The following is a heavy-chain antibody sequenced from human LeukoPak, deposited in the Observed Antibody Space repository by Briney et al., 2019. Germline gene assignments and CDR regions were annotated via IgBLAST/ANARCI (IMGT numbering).Heavy chain of an antibody. J-gene: IGHJ4*02. D-gene: IGHD3-3*01. V-gene: IGHV3-7*01. CDR3: ARTYYDFWSGYHYYFDY. CDR1: GFTFSSYA. Sequence: GGSLRLSCAASGFTFSSYAMSWVRQAPGKGLEWVANIKQDGSEKYYVDSVKGRFTISRDNAKNSLYLQMNSLRAEDTAVYYCARTYYDFWSGYHYYFDYWGQGTLVTVSS. CDR2: IKQDGSEK.